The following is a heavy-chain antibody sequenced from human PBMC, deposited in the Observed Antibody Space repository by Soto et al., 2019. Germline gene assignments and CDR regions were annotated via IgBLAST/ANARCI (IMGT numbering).Heavy chain of an antibody. V-gene: IGHV4-39*01. J-gene: IGHJ4*02. D-gene: IGHD3-22*01. CDR2: IYYSGRT. Sequence: SETLSLTCTVSGGSISSRSYYWGWIRQPPGKGLEWIGSIYYSGRTYYNPSLKSRVTISVDTSKNQFSLKLSSVTAADTAVYYCARSPPGYYYDSSGSSFDYWGQGTLVTVSS. CDR3: ARSPPGYYYDSSGSSFDY. CDR1: GGSISSRSYY.